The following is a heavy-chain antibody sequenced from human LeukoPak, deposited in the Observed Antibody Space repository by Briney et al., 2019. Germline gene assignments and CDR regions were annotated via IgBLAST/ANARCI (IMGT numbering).Heavy chain of an antibody. CDR1: GYTFISYG. CDR3: ARRRAVAAVNWFDP. D-gene: IGHD6-19*01. CDR2: ISSHNGYT. J-gene: IGHJ5*02. V-gene: IGHV1-18*01. Sequence: ASVKVSCKASGYTFISYGISWVRQAPGQGLEWMGWISSHNGYTKYAQKFQGRVTMTTDTSMSTAHMELGSLRSDDTAVYYCARRRAVAAVNWFDPWGQGTLVTVSS.